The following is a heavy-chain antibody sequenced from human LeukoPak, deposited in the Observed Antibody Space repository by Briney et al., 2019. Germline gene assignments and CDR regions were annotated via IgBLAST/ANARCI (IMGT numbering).Heavy chain of an antibody. Sequence: GGSLRLSCAASGFTFSSYGMHWVRQAPGKGLEWVAVISYDGSNKYYADSVKGRFTISRDNSKNTLYLQMNSLRAEDTAVYFCAREPAAGGDDYYYMDVWGKGTTVTVSS. CDR2: ISYDGSNK. J-gene: IGHJ6*03. CDR1: GFTFSSYG. V-gene: IGHV3-30*03. D-gene: IGHD6-13*01. CDR3: AREPAAGGDDYYYMDV.